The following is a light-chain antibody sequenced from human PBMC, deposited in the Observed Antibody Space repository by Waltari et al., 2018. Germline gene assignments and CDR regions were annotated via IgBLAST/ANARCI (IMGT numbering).Light chain of an antibody. V-gene: IGLV10-54*01. CDR1: GNNVCSLG. Sequence: QAGLTQPPSVAQDLKQPATLTCAGNGNNVCSLGVSWLQLHPGHPPKLLSYRNNNRPSGISERFSASRSGNTASLTITGLQPEDEADYYCSAWDHSLRAWVFGGGTKVTVL. CDR2: RNN. J-gene: IGLJ3*02. CDR3: SAWDHSLRAWV.